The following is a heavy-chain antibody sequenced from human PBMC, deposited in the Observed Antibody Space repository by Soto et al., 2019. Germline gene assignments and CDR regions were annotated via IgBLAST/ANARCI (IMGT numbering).Heavy chain of an antibody. CDR1: GFTFSTYR. D-gene: IGHD3-10*01. V-gene: IGHV3-74*01. CDR2: IKFDGSII. Sequence: GGSLRLSCAASGFTFSTYRMHWVRHAPGKGLVWVSRIKFDGSIINYADSVRGRFTISRDNAKNTVYLQMNSLTAEDTGVYYCARGIKNYYGVDVWGQGTTVTVSS. J-gene: IGHJ6*02. CDR3: ARGIKNYYGVDV.